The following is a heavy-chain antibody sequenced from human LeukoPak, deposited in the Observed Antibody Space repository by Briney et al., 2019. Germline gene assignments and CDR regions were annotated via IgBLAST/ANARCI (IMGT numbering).Heavy chain of an antibody. D-gene: IGHD3-22*01. CDR2: MNPNSGNT. CDR3: ARGHWIYYDSSGYYPDY. J-gene: IGHJ4*02. Sequence: ASVKVSCKASGYTFTSYDINWVRQATGQGLEWMGWMNPNSGNTGYAQKFQGRVTMTRNTSISTAYMELSSLRSKDTAVYYCARGHWIYYDSSGYYPDYWGQGTLVTVSS. V-gene: IGHV1-8*01. CDR1: GYTFTSYD.